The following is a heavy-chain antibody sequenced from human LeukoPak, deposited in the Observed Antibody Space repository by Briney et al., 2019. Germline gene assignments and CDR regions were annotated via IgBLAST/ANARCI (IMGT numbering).Heavy chain of an antibody. J-gene: IGHJ5*02. CDR3: ARDGSWFRDIGSVP. V-gene: IGHV1-69*13. D-gene: IGHD3-10*01. CDR2: IIPIFGTA. CDR1: GGTFSSYA. Sequence: SVKVSCKASGGTFSSYAISWVRQAPGQGLEWMGGIIPIFGTANYAQKFQGRVTITADESTSTAYMELSSLRSEDTAVYYCARDGSWFRDIGSVPWGQGTLVTVSS.